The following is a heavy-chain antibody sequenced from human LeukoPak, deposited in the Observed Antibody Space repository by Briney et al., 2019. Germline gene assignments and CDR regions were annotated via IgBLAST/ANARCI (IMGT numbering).Heavy chain of an antibody. V-gene: IGHV3-23*01. CDR2: ISISGGTT. D-gene: IGHD4-17*01. CDR3: AITRETVTSA. J-gene: IGHJ4*02. Sequence: GGSLRLSCAASGFTFSSYAMSWVRQAPGKGLESVSTISISGGTTYYAGSVKGRFTISRDNSRNTLYLQMSSLRADDTAVYFCAITRETVTSAWGRGILVTLSS. CDR1: GFTFSSYA.